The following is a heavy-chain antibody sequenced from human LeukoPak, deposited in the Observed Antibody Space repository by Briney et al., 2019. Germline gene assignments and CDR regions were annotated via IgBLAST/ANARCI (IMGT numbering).Heavy chain of an antibody. J-gene: IGHJ5*02. CDR2: VDPEDGET. CDR1: GYTFTDYY. CDR3: ATDLGRFLEWLCLDP. D-gene: IGHD3-3*01. V-gene: IGHV1-69-2*01. Sequence: GASVKISCKASGYTFTDYYMHWVQQAPGKGLEWMGRVDPEDGETIYAEKFQGRVTITADTSTDTAYMELSSLRSEDTAVYYCATDLGRFLEWLCLDPWGQGTLVTVSS.